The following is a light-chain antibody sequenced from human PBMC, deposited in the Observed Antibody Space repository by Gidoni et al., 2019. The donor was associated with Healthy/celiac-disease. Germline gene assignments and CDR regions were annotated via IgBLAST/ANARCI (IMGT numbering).Light chain of an antibody. J-gene: IGKJ4*01. Sequence: DIQMTQSPSSLSASVGDRVTITCRASQSISSYLNWYQQKPGKAPKLLIYAASSLQSGFPSRFSVSGSGTDFTLTIRNLQPEDFATCYCQQSYSTLTFXXXTKVEIK. CDR1: QSISSY. CDR2: AAS. CDR3: QQSYSTLT. V-gene: IGKV1-39*01.